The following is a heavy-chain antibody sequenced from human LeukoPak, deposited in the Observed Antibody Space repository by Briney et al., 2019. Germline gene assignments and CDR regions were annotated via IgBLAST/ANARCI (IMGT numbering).Heavy chain of an antibody. Sequence: PSETLSLTCTVSGGSISSYYWSWIRQPPGKGLEWIGYIYYSGSTNYNPSLKSRVTISVDTSKNQFSLKLSSVTAADTAVYYCARGRSTSLYYYYYYGMDVWGQGTTVTVSS. CDR2: IYYSGST. CDR1: GGSISSYY. D-gene: IGHD2-2*01. CDR3: ARGRSTSLYYYYYYGMDV. J-gene: IGHJ6*02. V-gene: IGHV4-59*01.